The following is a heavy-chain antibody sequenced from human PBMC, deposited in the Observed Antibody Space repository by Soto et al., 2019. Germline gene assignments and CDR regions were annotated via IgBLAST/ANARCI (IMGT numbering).Heavy chain of an antibody. CDR3: ARESGGYSYGNHVVYYGMDV. V-gene: IGHV4-59*01. CDR2: IYYSGST. Sequence: QVQLQESGPGLVKPSETLSLTCTVSGGSISSYYWSWIRQPPGKGLEWIGYIYYSGSTNYNPSLKSRVTISVDTSKNQFSLKLSSVTAADTAVYYCARESGGYSYGNHVVYYGMDVWGQGTTVTVSS. J-gene: IGHJ6*02. D-gene: IGHD5-18*01. CDR1: GGSISSYY.